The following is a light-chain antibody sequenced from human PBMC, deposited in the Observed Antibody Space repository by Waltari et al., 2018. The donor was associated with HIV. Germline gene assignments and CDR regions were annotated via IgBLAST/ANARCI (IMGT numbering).Light chain of an antibody. CDR3: QSYDSSNVV. J-gene: IGLJ2*01. CDR1: SGSIASNY. Sequence: NFMLTQPHSVSESPGKTVTISCTRSSGSIASNYVQWYQQRPGSSPTTVIYEANKRPSGVPDRFSGSIDSSSNSASLTISGLKTEDEADYYCQSYDSSNVVFGGGTKPTVL. V-gene: IGLV6-57*01. CDR2: EAN.